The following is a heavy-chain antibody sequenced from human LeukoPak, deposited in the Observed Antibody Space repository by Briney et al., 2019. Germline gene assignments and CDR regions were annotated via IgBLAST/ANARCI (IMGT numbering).Heavy chain of an antibody. Sequence: GGSLRLSCAASGFTFSSYTMSWVRQAPGKGLEWVSVITGSGGSTNYADSVKGRFTISRDISKDTLYLQMNSLRAEDTAVYYCAKPRLYCSGASCYAHPTDFDHWGRGTLVTVSS. D-gene: IGHD2-2*01. J-gene: IGHJ4*02. CDR3: AKPRLYCSGASCYAHPTDFDH. CDR1: GFTFSSYT. CDR2: ITGSGGST. V-gene: IGHV3-23*01.